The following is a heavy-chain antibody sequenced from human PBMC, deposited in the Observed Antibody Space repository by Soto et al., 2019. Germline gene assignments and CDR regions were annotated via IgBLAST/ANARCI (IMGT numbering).Heavy chain of an antibody. J-gene: IGHJ5*02. CDR3: ARTLIGVTVSYWFDP. Sequence: SETLSLTCTVSGGSISSTGHYWGWIRQPPGKGLEWIGNIYYSGTTYYNTSLKSRVNISVDKSKNQFSLNLSSVTAADTAVYYCARTLIGVTVSYWFDPWGQGTLVTVS. V-gene: IGHV4-39*01. D-gene: IGHD3-10*01. CDR2: IYYSGTT. CDR1: GGSISSTGHY.